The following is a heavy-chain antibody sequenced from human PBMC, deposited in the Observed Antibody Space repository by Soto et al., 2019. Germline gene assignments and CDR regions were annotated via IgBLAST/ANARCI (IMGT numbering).Heavy chain of an antibody. D-gene: IGHD4-17*01. V-gene: IGHV4-34*01. J-gene: IGHJ4*02. CDR1: GGSFSGYY. CDR3: ARSTVRRWLQSYYFDY. Sequence: PSETLSLTCAVYGGSFSGYYWNWLRQPPGEGLEWIGKIYHSGSTNYNPSLKSRVTMSVDTSKNQFSLKLTSVTAADTAVYYCARSTVRRWLQSYYFDYWGQGTLVTVSS. CDR2: IYHSGST.